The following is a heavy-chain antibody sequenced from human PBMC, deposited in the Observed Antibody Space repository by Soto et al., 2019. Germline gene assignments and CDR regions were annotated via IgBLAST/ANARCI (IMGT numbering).Heavy chain of an antibody. Sequence: EVQLVESGGGLVQSGESLRLSCAASGFIFRDYSMNWVRQTPGKGLEWIAHIAGGGVPTYYADSVKGRFTISRDRGKNFLYLQINGLKGDDAGIYYCTRASSYAFDYWGQGALVTVSP. CDR2: IAGGGVPT. J-gene: IGHJ4*02. CDR3: TRASSYAFDY. V-gene: IGHV3-48*01. D-gene: IGHD2-2*01. CDR1: GFIFRDYS.